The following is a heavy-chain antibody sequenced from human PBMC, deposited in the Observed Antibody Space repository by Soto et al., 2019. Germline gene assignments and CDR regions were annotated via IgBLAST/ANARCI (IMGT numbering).Heavy chain of an antibody. D-gene: IGHD6-19*01. CDR3: AVAVAGPTAIGY. CDR2: INSDGSST. J-gene: IGHJ4*02. Sequence: EVQLVESGGGLVQPGGPLRLSCAASGFTFSSYWMHWVRQAPGKGLVWVSRINSDGSSTSYADSVKGRFTISRDNAKNTLYLQMNSLRAEDTAVYYCAVAVAGPTAIGYWGQGTLVTVSS. V-gene: IGHV3-74*01. CDR1: GFTFSSYW.